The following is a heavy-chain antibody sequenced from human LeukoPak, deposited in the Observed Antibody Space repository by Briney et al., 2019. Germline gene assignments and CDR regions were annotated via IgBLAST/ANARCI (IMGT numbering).Heavy chain of an antibody. Sequence: GGSLRLSCAASGFTFTSYAMTWVRQAPGKGLEWVSSISGGGGSTYYPDSVRGRSTISRDNSKNTLYLQMNSLRAEGTAVYYCAKSSYYDSSGYYREYYFDYWGQGTLVTVSS. CDR1: GFTFTSYA. J-gene: IGHJ4*02. CDR2: ISGGGGST. V-gene: IGHV3-23*01. D-gene: IGHD3-22*01. CDR3: AKSSYYDSSGYYREYYFDY.